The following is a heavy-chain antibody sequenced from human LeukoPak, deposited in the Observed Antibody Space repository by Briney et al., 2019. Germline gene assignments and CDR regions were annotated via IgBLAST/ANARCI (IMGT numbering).Heavy chain of an antibody. Sequence: GGSLRLSCAASGFTFSTYAMSWVRQAPGKGLEWVSTISGSGANTYYADSVKGRFTISRDNSKNTLYLQMNSLRAEDTAVYYCARDGYYYDSSGYYSYWGQGTLVTVSS. V-gene: IGHV3-23*01. D-gene: IGHD3-22*01. CDR2: ISGSGANT. J-gene: IGHJ4*02. CDR1: GFTFSTYA. CDR3: ARDGYYYDSSGYYSY.